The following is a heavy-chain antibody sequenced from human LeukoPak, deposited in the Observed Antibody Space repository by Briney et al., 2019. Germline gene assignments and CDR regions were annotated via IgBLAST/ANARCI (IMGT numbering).Heavy chain of an antibody. D-gene: IGHD4-23*01. Sequence: GGSLRLSCEASGFTFSAYAMSWVRQAPGKGLEWVSAISGSGGSTYYADSVKGRFTISRDDSKNTLYLQMNSLRAEDTAVYYCAKDHDYGGNSLADYWGQGTLVTVSS. CDR2: ISGSGGST. V-gene: IGHV3-23*01. J-gene: IGHJ4*02. CDR3: AKDHDYGGNSLADY. CDR1: GFTFSAYA.